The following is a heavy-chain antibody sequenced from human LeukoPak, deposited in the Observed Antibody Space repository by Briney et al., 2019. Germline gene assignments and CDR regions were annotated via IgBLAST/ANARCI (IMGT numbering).Heavy chain of an antibody. CDR1: GGSISSYY. D-gene: IGHD6-13*01. V-gene: IGHV4-59*08. J-gene: IGHJ4*02. Sequence: SETLSLTCTVSGGSISSYYWSWIRQPPGKGLEWIGYIYYSGSTNYNPSLKSRVTISVDTSKNQFSLKLSSVTAADTAVYYCARHPSAAGTSNYFDYWGQGTLVTVSS. CDR2: IYYSGST. CDR3: ARHPSAAGTSNYFDY.